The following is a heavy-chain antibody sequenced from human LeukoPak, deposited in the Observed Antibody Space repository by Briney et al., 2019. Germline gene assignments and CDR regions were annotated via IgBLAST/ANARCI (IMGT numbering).Heavy chain of an antibody. CDR2: ISSSSSYI. CDR3: ARDSTRRQFSGPFDY. V-gene: IGHV3-21*01. CDR1: GFTFSSYS. J-gene: IGHJ4*02. D-gene: IGHD1-26*01. Sequence: PGGSLRLSCAASGFTFSSYSMNWVRQAPGKGLEWVSSISSSSSYIYYADSVKGRFTISRDNAKNSLYLQMNSLRAEDTAVYYCARDSTRRQFSGPFDYWGQGTLVTVSS.